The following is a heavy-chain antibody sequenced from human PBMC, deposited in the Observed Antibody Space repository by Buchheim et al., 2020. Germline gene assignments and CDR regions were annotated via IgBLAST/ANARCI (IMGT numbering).Heavy chain of an antibody. D-gene: IGHD3-9*01. V-gene: IGHV1-8*01. Sequence: QVQLVQSGAEVKKPGASVKVSCKASGYTFTSYDINWVRQATGQGLEWMGWMNPNSGNTGYAQKFQGRVTMTRNTSLSTADMELSSLRSEDTAVYYCAREKADILTVYTIVYYYYGMDVWGQGTT. CDR1: GYTFTSYD. CDR2: MNPNSGNT. J-gene: IGHJ6*02. CDR3: AREKADILTVYTIVYYYYGMDV.